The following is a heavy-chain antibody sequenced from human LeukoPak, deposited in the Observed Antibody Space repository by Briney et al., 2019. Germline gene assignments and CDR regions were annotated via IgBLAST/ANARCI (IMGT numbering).Heavy chain of an antibody. CDR2: IYPGDSDT. CDR3: ARTSGDSTRGYYYYGMDV. D-gene: IGHD4-17*01. V-gene: IGHV5-51*01. CDR1: GYSFTSYW. J-gene: IGHJ6*02. Sequence: GESLQISCKGSGYSFTSYWIGWVRQMPGKGLEWMGIIYPGDSDTRYSPSFQGQVTISADKSISTAYLQWSSLKASDTAMYYCARTSGDSTRGYYYYGMDVWGQGTTVTVSS.